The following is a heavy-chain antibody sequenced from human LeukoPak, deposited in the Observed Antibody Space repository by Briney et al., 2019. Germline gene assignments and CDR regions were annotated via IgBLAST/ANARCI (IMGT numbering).Heavy chain of an antibody. J-gene: IGHJ3*01. Sequence: GGSLRLSCETSIFVFSEYYMHWVRLAPGKGLEWLAVITNDGSRQYYADSVKGRFTVSRDNSKNTLYLQMNSLRAEDTAVYYCAKDPNGDYVGAFDFWGQGTMVTVSS. CDR1: IFVFSEYY. D-gene: IGHD4-17*01. CDR2: ITNDGSRQ. V-gene: IGHV3-30*18. CDR3: AKDPNGDYVGAFDF.